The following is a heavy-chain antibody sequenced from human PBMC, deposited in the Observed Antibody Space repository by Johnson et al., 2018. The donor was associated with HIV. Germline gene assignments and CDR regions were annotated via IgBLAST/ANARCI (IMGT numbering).Heavy chain of an antibody. J-gene: IGHJ3*01. Sequence: VQLVESGGGVARPGGSLRLSCEASGFIFDEYDMSWVRQAPGKGLEWVSGINWNGGTPGSADSVKNRFTISRDNAKNSLYLQMNSLRAEDTALYYCARATYYYDTSGYLTRPRAFDVWGQGTMVTVSS. CDR3: ARATYYYDTSGYLTRPRAFDV. CDR1: GFIFDEYD. V-gene: IGHV3-20*04. CDR2: INWNGGTP. D-gene: IGHD3-22*01.